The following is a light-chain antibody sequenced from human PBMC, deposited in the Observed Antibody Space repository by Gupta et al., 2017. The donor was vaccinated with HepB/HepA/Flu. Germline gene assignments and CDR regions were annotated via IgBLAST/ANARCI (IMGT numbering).Light chain of an antibody. CDR3: LQDYNYPKT. CDR2: GAS. CDR1: QDIRND. V-gene: IGKV1-6*01. Sequence: AIQMTQSPSSLSASVGDRVTITCRASQDIRNDLGWYRQKPGKAPELLIYGASNLQSGVPSRFSGSGSGTDFTLTINSLQPEDFATYYCLQDYNYPKTFGPGTKVDIK. J-gene: IGKJ3*01.